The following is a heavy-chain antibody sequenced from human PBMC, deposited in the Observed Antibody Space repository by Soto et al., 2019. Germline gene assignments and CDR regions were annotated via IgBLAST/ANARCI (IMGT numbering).Heavy chain of an antibody. CDR1: GGTFSSYT. V-gene: IGHV1-69*02. Sequence: AASVKVSCKASGGTFSSYTISWVRQAPGQGLEWMGRIIPILGIANYAQKFQGRVTITADKSTSTAYMELSSLRSEDTAVYYCARQMTTVTTYYYYGMDVWGQGTTVTVSS. CDR3: ARQMTTVTTYYYYGMDV. D-gene: IGHD4-4*01. J-gene: IGHJ6*02. CDR2: IIPILGIA.